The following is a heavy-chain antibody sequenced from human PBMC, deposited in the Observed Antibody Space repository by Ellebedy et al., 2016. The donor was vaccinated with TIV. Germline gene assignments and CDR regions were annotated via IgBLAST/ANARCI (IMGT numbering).Heavy chain of an antibody. CDR1: GGSVRNEF. CDR3: AKWNGAWNAFDV. D-gene: IGHD1-1*01. CDR2: VFHNGDG. V-gene: IGHV4-59*02. Sequence: MPSETLSLTCNVFGGSVRNEFWNWIRRPPGKGLEWIGFVFHNGDGLYNPSLKSRLSMSVDTSKSQIPLRLMSVTAADTAVYYCAKWNGAWNAFDVWGLGTMVTVSS. J-gene: IGHJ3*01.